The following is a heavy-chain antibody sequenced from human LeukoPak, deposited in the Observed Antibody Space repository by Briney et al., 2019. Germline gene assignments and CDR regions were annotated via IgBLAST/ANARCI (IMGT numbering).Heavy chain of an antibody. CDR3: ARPGEEWLSHYYYYMDV. D-gene: IGHD3-3*01. V-gene: IGHV3-30*19. J-gene: IGHJ6*03. CDR1: GFSFSSYG. CDR2: ISYDGSNK. Sequence: PGGSLRLSCAASGFSFSSYGIPWVRQAPGKGLEWVAVISYDGSNKYYADSVKGRFTISRDNSKNTLYLQMNSLRAEDTAVYYCARPGEEWLSHYYYYMDVWGKGTTVTVSS.